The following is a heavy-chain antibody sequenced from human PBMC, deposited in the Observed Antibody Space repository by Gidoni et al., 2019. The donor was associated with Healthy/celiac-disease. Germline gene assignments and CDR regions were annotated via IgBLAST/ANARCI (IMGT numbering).Heavy chain of an antibody. CDR3: ARDLETGGGQRYPGY. CDR1: GGTFSSYA. D-gene: IGHD1-1*01. CDR2: IIPIFGTA. V-gene: IGHV1-69*06. J-gene: IGHJ4*02. Sequence: QVQLVQSGAEVKKPGASVKVSCKASGGTFSSYAISSVRQAPGQGLEWMGGIIPIFGTANYAQKFQGRVTITADKSTSPAYMELSILRSEDTALYYCARDLETGGGQRYPGYWGQGTLVTVSS.